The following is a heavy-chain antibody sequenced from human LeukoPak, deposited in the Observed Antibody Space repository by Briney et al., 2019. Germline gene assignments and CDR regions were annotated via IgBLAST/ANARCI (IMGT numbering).Heavy chain of an antibody. J-gene: IGHJ4*02. D-gene: IGHD4-17*01. CDR2: IIPIFGTA. V-gene: IGHV1-69*13. Sequence: SVKVSCKASGGTFSSYAISWVRQAPGQGLEWMGGIIPIFGTANYAQKFQGRVTITADESTSTAYMELSSLRSEDTAVYYCARVYGDYAPAGYWGQGTLVTVSS. CDR1: GGTFSSYA. CDR3: ARVYGDYAPAGY.